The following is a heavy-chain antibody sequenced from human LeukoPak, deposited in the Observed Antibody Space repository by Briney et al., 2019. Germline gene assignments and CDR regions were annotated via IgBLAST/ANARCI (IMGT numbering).Heavy chain of an antibody. CDR3: ARVSSINYFDY. CDR2: ISSSSSYI. CDR1: GFTFSSYS. Sequence: GGSLRLSCAASGFTFSSYSMNWVRQAPGKGLEWVSFISSSSSYIYYADSVKGRFTISRDNAKNSLYLLMNSLRAEDTAVYYCARVSSINYFDYWGQGTLVTVSS. D-gene: IGHD6-6*01. J-gene: IGHJ4*02. V-gene: IGHV3-21*06.